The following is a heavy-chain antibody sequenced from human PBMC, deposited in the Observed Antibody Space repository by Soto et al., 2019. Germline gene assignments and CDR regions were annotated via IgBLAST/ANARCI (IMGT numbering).Heavy chain of an antibody. D-gene: IGHD5-18*01. V-gene: IGHV3-48*04. CDR1: GFTFSSYS. CDR3: ARVGPGGYSYGYFDY. Sequence: GESLKISCAASGFTFSSYSMNWVRQAPGKGLEWGSYISSSSSTIYYADSVKGRFTISRDNAKNSLYLQMNSLRAEDTAVYYCARVGPGGYSYGYFDYWGQGTLVTVSS. CDR2: ISSSSSTI. J-gene: IGHJ4*02.